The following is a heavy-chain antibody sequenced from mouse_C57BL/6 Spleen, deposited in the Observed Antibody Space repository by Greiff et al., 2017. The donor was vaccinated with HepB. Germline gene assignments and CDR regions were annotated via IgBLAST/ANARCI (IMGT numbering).Heavy chain of an antibody. CDR3: ARSSGSSFAWFAY. V-gene: IGHV1-55*01. J-gene: IGHJ3*01. CDR2: IYPGSGST. D-gene: IGHD1-1*01. Sequence: QVQLQQPGAELVKPGASVKMSCKASGYTFTSYWITWVKQRPGQGLEWIGDIYPGSGSTNYNEKFKSKATLTVDTSSSTAYMQLSSLTSEDSAVYNCARSSGSSFAWFAYWGQGTLVTVSA. CDR1: GYTFTSYW.